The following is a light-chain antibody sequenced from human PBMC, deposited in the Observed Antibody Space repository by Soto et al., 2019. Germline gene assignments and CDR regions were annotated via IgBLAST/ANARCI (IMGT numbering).Light chain of an antibody. CDR1: QSVSSRY. CDR3: QQYGSSPPYT. Sequence: EIVLTQSPGTLSLSPGERATLACRASQSVSSRYLAWYQQKPGQAPRLLMYGASSRATGIPDRFSGSGSGTDFTLTISRLEPEDFAVYYCQQYGSSPPYTFGQGTKLEIK. CDR2: GAS. J-gene: IGKJ2*01. V-gene: IGKV3-20*01.